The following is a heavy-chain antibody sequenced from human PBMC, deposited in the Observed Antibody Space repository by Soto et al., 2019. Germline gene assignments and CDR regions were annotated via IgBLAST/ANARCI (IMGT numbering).Heavy chain of an antibody. Sequence: GGSLRLSCAASGFTFSSYSMNWVRQAPGKGLEWVSSISSSSSYIYYADSVKGRFTISRDNAKNSLYLQMNSLRAEDTAVYYCARETYSYGQAPFWDQGTLVTVSS. D-gene: IGHD5-18*01. CDR3: ARETYSYGQAPF. CDR2: ISSSSSYI. CDR1: GFTFSSYS. J-gene: IGHJ4*02. V-gene: IGHV3-21*01.